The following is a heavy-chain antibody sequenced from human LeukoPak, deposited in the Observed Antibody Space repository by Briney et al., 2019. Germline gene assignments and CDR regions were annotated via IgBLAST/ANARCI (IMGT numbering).Heavy chain of an antibody. J-gene: IGHJ4*02. CDR2: ISWNSGSI. CDR3: AKGVAATPARGTYDY. D-gene: IGHD2-15*01. V-gene: IGHV3-9*03. Sequence: GGSLRLSCEASGFTFDDYAMHWVRQAPGKGLEWVSGISWNSGSIGYADSVKGRFTISRDNAKNSMYLQMNSLRTEDMALYYCAKGVAATPARGTYDYWGQGTLVTVS. CDR1: GFTFDDYA.